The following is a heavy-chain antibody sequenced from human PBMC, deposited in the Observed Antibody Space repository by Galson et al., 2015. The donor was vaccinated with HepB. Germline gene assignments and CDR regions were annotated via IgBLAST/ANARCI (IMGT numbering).Heavy chain of an antibody. CDR2: INHSGST. CDR1: GGSFSGYY. Sequence: SETLSLTCAVYGGSFSGYYWSWIRQPPGKGLEWIGEINHSGSTNYNPSLKSRVTISVDTSKNQFSLKLSSVTAADTAVYYCARGFTVAGNLNWFDPWGQGTLVTVSS. CDR3: ARGFTVAGNLNWFDP. D-gene: IGHD6-19*01. J-gene: IGHJ5*02. V-gene: IGHV4-34*01.